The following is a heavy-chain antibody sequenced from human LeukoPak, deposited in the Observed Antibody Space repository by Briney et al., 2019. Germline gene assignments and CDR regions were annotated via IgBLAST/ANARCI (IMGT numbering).Heavy chain of an antibody. CDR2: IWFDGSNE. V-gene: IGHV3-33*01. J-gene: IGHJ3*01. Sequence: PVESLRLSCAASGFTFRNSGMHWVRQAPGKGLEWVAVIWFDGSNEYYADAVKGRFIISRDNSKNTVHLQMNSLRVEDTSVYYCAREISIFVNAFDLWGQGTLVAVSS. CDR3: AREISIFVNAFDL. CDR1: GFTFRNSG.